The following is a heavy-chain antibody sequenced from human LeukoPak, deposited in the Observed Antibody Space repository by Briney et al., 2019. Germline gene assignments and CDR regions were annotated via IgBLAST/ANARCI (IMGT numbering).Heavy chain of an antibody. CDR2: IYYSRST. CDR1: GGSISSGDYY. D-gene: IGHD3-22*01. Sequence: SQTLSLTCTVSGGSISSGDYYWSWIRQPPGKGLEWIGYIYYSRSTYYNPSLKSRVTVSVDTSKNQFSLKLSSVTAADTAVYFCARGSSGYYPYWYFDLWGRGTLGTVSS. V-gene: IGHV4-30-4*01. CDR3: ARGSSGYYPYWYFDL. J-gene: IGHJ2*01.